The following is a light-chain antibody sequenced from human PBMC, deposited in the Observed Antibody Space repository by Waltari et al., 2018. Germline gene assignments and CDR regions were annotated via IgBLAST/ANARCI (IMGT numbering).Light chain of an antibody. CDR3: SSYAGSNNLGV. J-gene: IGLJ1*01. CDR2: EVS. Sequence: QSALTQPPSASGSPGQSVTISCTGTSSDVGGYNYVSWYQQHPGKAPKLMIYEVSKRPSGAPDRFSGSKSGKTASLTVSGLQADDEADYYCSSYAGSNNLGVFGTGTKVTVL. V-gene: IGLV2-8*01. CDR1: SSDVGGYNY.